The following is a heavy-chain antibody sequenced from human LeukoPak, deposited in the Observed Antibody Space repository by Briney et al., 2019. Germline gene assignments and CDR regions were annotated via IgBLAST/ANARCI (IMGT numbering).Heavy chain of an antibody. J-gene: IGHJ4*02. Sequence: GGSLRLSCPASGFTFSSYAMSWVRQAPGKGLEWVSAISGSGGSTYYADSVKGRFTISRDNSKNTVSLQMNSLRAEDTAVYYCAKSVYHSGNYWGQGTLVTVSS. CDR3: AKSVYHSGNY. CDR1: GFTFSSYA. V-gene: IGHV3-23*01. CDR2: ISGSGGST. D-gene: IGHD3-10*01.